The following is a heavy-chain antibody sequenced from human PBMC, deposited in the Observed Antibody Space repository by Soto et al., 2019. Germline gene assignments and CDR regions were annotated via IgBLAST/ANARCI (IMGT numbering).Heavy chain of an antibody. CDR1: GFTFSSSW. CDR3: SRDRYCSSSGCYPLDF. V-gene: IGHV3-74*01. J-gene: IGHJ4*02. Sequence: EVQLVESGGGLVQPGGSLRLSCAASGFTFSSSWMNWVRQAPGKGLVWVSRINSDGSSITYADSVKGRFTISRDNAKNTLYLQMNSLRPEDTAVYYYSRDRYCSSSGCYPLDFWGQGTLVTVSS. CDR2: INSDGSSI. D-gene: IGHD2-2*01.